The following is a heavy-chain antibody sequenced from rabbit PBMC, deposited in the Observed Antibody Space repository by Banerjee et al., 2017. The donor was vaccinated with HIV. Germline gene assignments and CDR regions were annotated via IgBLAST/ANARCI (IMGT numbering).Heavy chain of an antibody. CDR2: IYTNDGRT. Sequence: QSLEESGGDLVKPGASLTLTCTASGFSFSSGYDMCWVRQAPGKGLEWIACIYTNDGRTYYANWAKGRFTISKTSSTTVTLQMTSLTAADTATYFCARDSYPGDTDDGYASFNLWGPGTL. J-gene: IGHJ4*01. D-gene: IGHD7-1*01. CDR1: GFSFSSGYD. V-gene: IGHV1S40*01. CDR3: ARDSYPGDTDDGYASFNL.